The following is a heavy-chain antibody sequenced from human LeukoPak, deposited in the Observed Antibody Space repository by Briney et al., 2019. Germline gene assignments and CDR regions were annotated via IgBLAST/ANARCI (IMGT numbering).Heavy chain of an antibody. V-gene: IGHV4-59*01. CDR1: GGSISSYY. D-gene: IGHD3-22*01. CDR3: ARANPHYDSSGYYLYYYYYMDV. Sequence: SETLSLTCTVSGGSISSYYWSWIRQPPGKGLEWIGYIYYSGSTNYNPSLKSRVTISVDTSKNQFSLKLSSVTAADTAVYYCARANPHYDSSGYYLYYYYYMDVWGKGTTVTVSS. J-gene: IGHJ6*03. CDR2: IYYSGST.